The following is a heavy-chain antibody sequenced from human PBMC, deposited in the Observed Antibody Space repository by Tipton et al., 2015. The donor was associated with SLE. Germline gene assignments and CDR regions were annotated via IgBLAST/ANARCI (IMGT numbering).Heavy chain of an antibody. CDR3: ASVTSIGVAGTGWFDP. CDR1: GGSVSSGSHY. Sequence: TLSLTCTVSGGSVSSGSHYWSWIRQPPGKGLEWIGYIYYSGSTNYNPSLKSRVTISVDTSKNQFSLKLSSVTAADTAVYYCASVTSIGVAGTGWFDPWGQGTLVAVSS. J-gene: IGHJ5*02. CDR2: IYYSGST. D-gene: IGHD6-19*01. V-gene: IGHV4-61*01.